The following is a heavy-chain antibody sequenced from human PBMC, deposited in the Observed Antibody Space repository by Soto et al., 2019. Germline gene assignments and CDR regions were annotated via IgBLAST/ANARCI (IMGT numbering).Heavy chain of an antibody. V-gene: IGHV3-23*01. CDR2: ISGGGATT. Sequence: EVQLLESGGGLVQPGGSLRLSCAASGFTFNNYAMTWVRQAPGKGLEWVSAISGGGATTSYADSVKGRFTVSRDGSKNTLYLQMSSLRADDTALYYCAKGRGGSGSLTPRVVFWGQGTLVTVYS. CDR3: AKGRGGSGSLTPRVVF. CDR1: GFTFNNYA. D-gene: IGHD3-10*01. J-gene: IGHJ4*02.